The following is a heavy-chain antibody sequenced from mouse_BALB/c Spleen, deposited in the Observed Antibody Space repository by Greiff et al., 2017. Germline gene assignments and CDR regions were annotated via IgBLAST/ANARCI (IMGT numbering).Heavy chain of an antibody. J-gene: IGHJ2*01. CDR3: ASYYDYDAPDY. D-gene: IGHD2-4*01. CDR1: GYSITSGYY. CDR2: ISYDGSN. V-gene: IGHV3-6*02. Sequence: DVQLQESGPGLVKPSQSLSLTCSVTGYSITSGYYWNWIRQFPGNKLEWMGYISYDGSNNYNPSLKNRISITRDTSKNQFFLKLNSVTTEDTATYYCASYYDYDAPDYWGQGTTLTVSS.